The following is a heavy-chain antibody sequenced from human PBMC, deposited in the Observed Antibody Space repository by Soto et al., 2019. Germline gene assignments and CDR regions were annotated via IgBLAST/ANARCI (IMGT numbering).Heavy chain of an antibody. Sequence: PSETLSLTCTVSGGSISSSSYYWGWIRQPPGKGLEWIGSIYYSGSTYYNPSLKSRVTISVDTSKNQFSLKLSSVTAADTAVYYCARQDGTPFDYWGQGTLATVSS. CDR2: IYYSGST. CDR1: GGSISSSSYY. D-gene: IGHD1-26*01. J-gene: IGHJ4*02. V-gene: IGHV4-39*01. CDR3: ARQDGTPFDY.